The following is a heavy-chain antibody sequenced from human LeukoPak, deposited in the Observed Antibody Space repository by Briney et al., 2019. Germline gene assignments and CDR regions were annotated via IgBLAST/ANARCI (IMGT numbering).Heavy chain of an antibody. J-gene: IGHJ4*02. D-gene: IGHD3-3*01. V-gene: IGHV3-9*01. CDR3: AKGGDYDFWSGQPDY. CDR1: GFTFDDYA. CDR2: ISWNGGNI. Sequence: GGSLRLSCAASGFTFDDYAMHWVRQAPGKGLEWVSGISWNGGNIGYADSVKGRFTISRDNAKNSLYLQMNSLRAEDTALYYCAKGGDYDFWSGQPDYWGQGTLVTVSS.